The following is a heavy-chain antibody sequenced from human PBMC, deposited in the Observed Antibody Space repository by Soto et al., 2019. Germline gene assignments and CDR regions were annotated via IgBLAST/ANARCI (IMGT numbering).Heavy chain of an antibody. J-gene: IGHJ5*02. Sequence: QVQLQESGPGLVKPSQTLSLTCTVSGGSISSGDYYWSWIRQPPGKGLEWIGYIYYSGSTYYNPSLKSRVTISVDTSKNQFSLKRSSVTAADTAVYYCARGGIAAVGGTNWFDPWGQGTLVTVSS. CDR3: ARGGIAAVGGTNWFDP. CDR2: IYYSGST. V-gene: IGHV4-30-4*01. CDR1: GGSISSGDYY. D-gene: IGHD6-13*01.